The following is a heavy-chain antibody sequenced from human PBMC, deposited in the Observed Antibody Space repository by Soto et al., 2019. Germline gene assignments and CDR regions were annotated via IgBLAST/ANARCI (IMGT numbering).Heavy chain of an antibody. CDR1: GFTFSSYG. V-gene: IGHV3-33*01. D-gene: IGHD3-22*01. J-gene: IGHJ4*02. Sequence: QMQLVESGGGVVQPGRSLRLSCAASGFTFSSYGMHWVRQAPGKGLEWVAVIWYDGSNKYYADSVKGRFTISRDNSKNTLYLQMNSLRAEDTAVYYCARDGMNYYDSSGDLTYYFDYWGQGTLVTVSS. CDR3: ARDGMNYYDSSGDLTYYFDY. CDR2: IWYDGSNK.